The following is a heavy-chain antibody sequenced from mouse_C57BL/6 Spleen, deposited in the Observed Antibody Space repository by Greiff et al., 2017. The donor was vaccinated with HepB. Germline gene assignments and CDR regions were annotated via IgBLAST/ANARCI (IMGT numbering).Heavy chain of an antibody. V-gene: IGHV1-64*01. CDR3: AREGGYDLFDY. CDR2: IHPNSGST. J-gene: IGHJ2*01. CDR1: GYTFTSYW. Sequence: VQLQQPGAELVKPGASVKLSCKASGYTFTSYWMHWVKQRPGQGLEWIGMIHPNSGSTNYNEKFKSKATLTVDKSSSTAYMQLSSLTSEDSAVYYCAREGGYDLFDYWGQGTTLTVSS. D-gene: IGHD2-2*01.